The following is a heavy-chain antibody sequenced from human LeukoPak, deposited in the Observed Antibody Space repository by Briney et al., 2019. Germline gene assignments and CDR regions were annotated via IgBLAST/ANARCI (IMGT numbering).Heavy chain of an antibody. V-gene: IGHV4-59*01. D-gene: IGHD3-10*01. Sequence: SETLSLTCTVSGGSISSYYWSWIRQPPGKGLEWIGYIYYSGSTNYNPSLKSRVTISVDTSKNQFSLKLSSVTAADTAVYYCARVVRGSQGYWGQGTLVTVSS. CDR2: IYYSGST. CDR3: ARVVRGSQGY. J-gene: IGHJ4*02. CDR1: GGSISSYY.